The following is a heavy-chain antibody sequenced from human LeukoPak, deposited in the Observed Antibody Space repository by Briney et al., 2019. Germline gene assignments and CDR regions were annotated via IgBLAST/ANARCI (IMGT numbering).Heavy chain of an antibody. Sequence: GGSLRLSCAASGFTFSAYIMNWVHQAPGRGREWVSSISSSSTYIYYADSVKGRFTISRDNAKNSLYLQMNILRAEDTAVYYCARAGDSGSYLFFDYWGQGTLVTVSS. CDR3: ARAGDSGSYLFFDY. D-gene: IGHD1-26*01. CDR2: ISSSSTYI. CDR1: GFTFSAYI. J-gene: IGHJ4*02. V-gene: IGHV3-21*01.